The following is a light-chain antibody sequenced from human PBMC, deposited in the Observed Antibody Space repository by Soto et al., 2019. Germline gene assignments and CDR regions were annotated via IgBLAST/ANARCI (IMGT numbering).Light chain of an antibody. V-gene: IGLV4-60*02. CDR2: LKGSGSY. J-gene: IGLJ3*02. Sequence: QLVLTQSSSASASLGSSVKLTCTLSSGHSSYVIAWHQQQPGKAPRYLMKLKGSGSYNKGSGVPDRFSGSSSGADRYLTISNRQFEYEADYYCETWDSNTPRVFGGGTKLTGL. CDR3: ETWDSNTPRV. CDR1: SGHSSYV.